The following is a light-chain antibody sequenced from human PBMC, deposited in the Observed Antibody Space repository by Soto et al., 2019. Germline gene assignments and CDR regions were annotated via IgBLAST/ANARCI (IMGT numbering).Light chain of an antibody. Sequence: DIQMTQSPSTLSASVGDRVTITCRASQSVRSWLAWYQQKPGKAPKLLIYKTSSLESGVPSRFSGSGSGTEFTLTISSLQPDDFGTYYCQQYNSFLSFGQGTKVEIK. CDR2: KTS. J-gene: IGKJ1*01. CDR3: QQYNSFLS. V-gene: IGKV1-5*03. CDR1: QSVRSW.